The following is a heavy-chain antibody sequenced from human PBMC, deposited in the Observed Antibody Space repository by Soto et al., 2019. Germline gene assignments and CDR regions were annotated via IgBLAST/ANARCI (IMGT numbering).Heavy chain of an antibody. Sequence: SETLSLTCTVSGGSISSSSYYWGWIRQPPGKGLEWIGSIYYSGSTYYNPSLKSRVTISVDTSKNQFSLKLSSVTAADTAVYYCARHPPPLYCSGGSCYSRPYYYYGMDVWGQGTTVTVSS. CDR3: ARHPPPLYCSGGSCYSRPYYYYGMDV. V-gene: IGHV4-39*01. D-gene: IGHD2-15*01. CDR2: IYYSGST. CDR1: GGSISSSSYY. J-gene: IGHJ6*02.